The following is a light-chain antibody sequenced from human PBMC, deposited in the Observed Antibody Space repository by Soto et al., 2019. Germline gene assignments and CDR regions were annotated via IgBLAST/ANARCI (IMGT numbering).Light chain of an antibody. CDR1: QDISSD. J-gene: IGKJ4*02. V-gene: IGKV1-9*01. CDR2: AAS. Sequence: DIQLTQSPSFRSASVVDRVTITCRAGQDISSDLAWYQQKPGKAPNLLMYAASTLQSGVPTRFSGSGSGTEFTLTISTLQPEDFSTYYFQQLKSYPLTFGGGTKVEIK. CDR3: QQLKSYPLT.